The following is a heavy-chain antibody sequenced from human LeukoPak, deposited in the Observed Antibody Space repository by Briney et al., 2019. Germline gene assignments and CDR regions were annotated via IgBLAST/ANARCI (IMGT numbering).Heavy chain of an antibody. J-gene: IGHJ5*02. D-gene: IGHD3-10*01. CDR2: ISYDGSNK. CDR3: ARDWILLWFGELWDWFDP. Sequence: PGGSLRLSCAASGSTFGSYAMHWVRQAPGKGLEWVAVISYDGSNKYYADSVKGRFTISRDNSKNTLYLQMNSLRAEDTAVYYCARDWILLWFGELWDWFDPWGQGTLVTVSS. V-gene: IGHV3-30-3*01. CDR1: GSTFGSYA.